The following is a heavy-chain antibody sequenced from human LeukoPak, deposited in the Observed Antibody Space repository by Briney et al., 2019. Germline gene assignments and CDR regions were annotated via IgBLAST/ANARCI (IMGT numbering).Heavy chain of an antibody. CDR1: GYSISSGYY. D-gene: IGHD3-9*01. CDR3: ARALVTGYYDYYYYYMDV. J-gene: IGHJ6*03. CDR2: IYHSGST. V-gene: IGHV4-38-2*02. Sequence: PSETLSLTCTVSGYSISSGYYWGWIRQPPGKGLEWIGSIYHSGSTYYNPSLKSRVTISVDTSKNQFSLKLSSVTAADTAVYYCARALVTGYYDYYYYYMDVWGKGTTVTISS.